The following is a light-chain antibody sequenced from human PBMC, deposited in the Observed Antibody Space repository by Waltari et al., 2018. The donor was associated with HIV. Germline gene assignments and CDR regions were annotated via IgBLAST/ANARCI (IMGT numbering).Light chain of an antibody. V-gene: IGLV1-44*01. CDR3: STWDDRLNGVV. J-gene: IGLJ2*01. CDR2: ADA. Sequence: QSVLTQPPSASGAPGKRVTISCSGSTPNIGSSNVNWYHQFSQAAPKLLLYADAQRPSGVPDRCSGSKSGTSASLVISGLQSEDEADYYCSTWDDRLNGVVFGGGTRLTVV. CDR1: TPNIGSSN.